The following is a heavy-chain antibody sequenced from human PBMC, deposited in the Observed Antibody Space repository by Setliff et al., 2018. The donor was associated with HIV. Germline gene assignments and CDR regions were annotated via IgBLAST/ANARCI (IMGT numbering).Heavy chain of an antibody. J-gene: IGHJ6*02. CDR3: ARDNYDDYSRVQMDV. V-gene: IGHV1-18*04. D-gene: IGHD5-12*01. CDR1: GYTFTSYG. CDR2: ISTYKGNT. Sequence: ASVKVSCKASGYTFTSYGISWVRQAPGQGLEWMGWISTYKGNTKYEQKFQGRVTMTTDTSTSTAYMELRSLRSDDTAIYYCARDNYDDYSRVQMDVWGQGTTVTVSS.